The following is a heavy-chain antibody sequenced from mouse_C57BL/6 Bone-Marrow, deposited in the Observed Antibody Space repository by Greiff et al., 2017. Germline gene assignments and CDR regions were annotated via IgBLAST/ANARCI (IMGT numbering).Heavy chain of an antibody. CDR2: ISSGGDYI. Sequence: EVNLVESGEGLVKPGGSLKLSCAASGFTFSSYAMSWVRQTPEKRLEWVAYISSGGDYIYYADTVKGRFTISRDNARNTLYLQMSSLKSEDTAMYYCTRASRYYGSRTYAMDYWGQGTSVTVSS. CDR1: GFTFSSYA. V-gene: IGHV5-9-1*02. CDR3: TRASRYYGSRTYAMDY. D-gene: IGHD1-1*01. J-gene: IGHJ4*01.